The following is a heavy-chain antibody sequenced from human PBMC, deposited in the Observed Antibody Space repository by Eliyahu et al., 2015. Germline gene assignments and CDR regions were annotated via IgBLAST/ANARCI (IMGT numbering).Heavy chain of an antibody. V-gene: IGHV4-31*03. CDR2: ISYSGGT. D-gene: IGHD4-17*01. Sequence: QVQLQESGPGLVEPSQTLSLXCTVXGGSITSDAYYWTWIRQHPGKGLEWIGYISYSGGTYYNSSLKSRIAMAVDTSKNQFSLKLSSVTAADTAVYYCAKTELRSIDSWGQGTLVTVSS. CDR1: GGSITSDAYY. CDR3: AKTELRSIDS. J-gene: IGHJ4*02.